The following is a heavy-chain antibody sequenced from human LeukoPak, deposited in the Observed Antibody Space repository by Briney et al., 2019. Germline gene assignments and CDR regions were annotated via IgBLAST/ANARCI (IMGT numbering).Heavy chain of an antibody. CDR1: GFTFSDSA. D-gene: IGHD4-17*01. CDR3: TRRGDYASSNFDY. CDR2: IRSKGNSYAT. V-gene: IGHV3-73*01. Sequence: GGSLRLSCAASGFTFSDSAMHRVRQASGKGLEWVGRIRSKGNSYATAYAASVKGRFTISRDDSDNTAYLQMNSLKTEDTAVYYCTRRGDYASSNFDYWGQGTLVTVSS. J-gene: IGHJ4*02.